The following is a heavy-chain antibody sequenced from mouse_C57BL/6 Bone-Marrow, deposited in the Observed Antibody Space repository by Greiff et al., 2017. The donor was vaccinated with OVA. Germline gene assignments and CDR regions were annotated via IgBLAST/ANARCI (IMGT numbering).Heavy chain of an antibody. J-gene: IGHJ1*03. CDR2: IDPENGDT. V-gene: IGHV14-4*01. CDR3: TFDGNWYFDV. CDR1: GFNIKDDY. Sequence: EVQLQQSGAELVRPGASVKLSCTASGFNIKDDYMHWVKQRPEQGLEWIGWIDPENGDTEYASKFQGKATITADTSSNTAYLQLSSLTSEDTAVYYCTFDGNWYFDVWGTGTTVTVSS. D-gene: IGHD2-1*01.